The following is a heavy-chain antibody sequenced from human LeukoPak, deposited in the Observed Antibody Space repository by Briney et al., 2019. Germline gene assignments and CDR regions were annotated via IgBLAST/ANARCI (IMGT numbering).Heavy chain of an antibody. CDR1: GFTFSSYA. CDR3: ARLSYYGSGSYIDY. V-gene: IGHV3-30-3*01. Sequence: GGSLRLSCAASGFTFSSYAMHWVRQAPGKGLEWVAVISYDGSNKYYADSVKGRFTISRDNSKNTLYLQMNSLRAEDTAVYYCARLSYYGSGSYIDYWGQGTLVTVSS. D-gene: IGHD3-10*01. J-gene: IGHJ4*02. CDR2: ISYDGSNK.